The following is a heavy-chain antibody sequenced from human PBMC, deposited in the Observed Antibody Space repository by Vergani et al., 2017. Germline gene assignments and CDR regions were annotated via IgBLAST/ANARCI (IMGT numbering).Heavy chain of an antibody. D-gene: IGHD6-19*01. V-gene: IGHV5-51*01. CDR1: GYSFTSYW. Sequence: EVQLVQSGAEVKKPGESLKISCKGSGYSFTSYWIGWVRQMPGKGLEWMGIIYPGDSDTRYSPSFQGQVTISADKSISTAYLQWSSLKASDTAMCYCASPGRTYSSGHSSMGASPTLGYFDYWGQGTLVTVSS. CDR3: ASPGRTYSSGHSSMGASPTLGYFDY. CDR2: IYPGDSDT. J-gene: IGHJ4*02.